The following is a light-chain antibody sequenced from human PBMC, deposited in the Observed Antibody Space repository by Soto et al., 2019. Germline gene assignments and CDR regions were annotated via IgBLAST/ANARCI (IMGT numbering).Light chain of an antibody. CDR1: QSISVW. Sequence: DIQMTQSPSTLSASVGDRVTITCRAGQSISVWLAWYQQKAGKAPNLLIYKASRLESGVPSRFSGSGSETEFTLTISGLQPGDSATYYCQQYNSYSPTFGQGTKVDIK. CDR2: KAS. CDR3: QQYNSYSPT. J-gene: IGKJ1*01. V-gene: IGKV1-5*03.